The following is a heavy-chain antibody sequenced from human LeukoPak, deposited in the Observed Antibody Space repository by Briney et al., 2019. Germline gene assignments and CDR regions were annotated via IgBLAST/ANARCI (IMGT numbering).Heavy chain of an antibody. CDR1: GFTFSSYA. CDR3: GRGGMGEYTGYDDF. J-gene: IGHJ4*02. Sequence: GGSLRLSCAASGFTFSSYAMSWVRQAPGKGLECISGFSGSGGSTYYADSVKGRFTISRDNSKNTLYLQMNSLRAEDTAVYYCGRGGMGEYTGYDDFWGQGTLVTVSS. V-gene: IGHV3-23*01. D-gene: IGHD5-12*01. CDR2: FSGSGGST.